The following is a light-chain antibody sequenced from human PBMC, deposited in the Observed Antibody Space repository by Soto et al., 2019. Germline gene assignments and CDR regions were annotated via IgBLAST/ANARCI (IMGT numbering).Light chain of an antibody. Sequence: DIQMTQSPSSLSASVGDRVTITCQASQDISNYLNWYQQKPGKAPKLLIYDASNLETGDPSRFSVSGSGTDFASTSSSLQPGDIATYYFQQYDNLPITFGQGTRLAIK. V-gene: IGKV1-33*01. CDR2: DAS. CDR1: QDISNY. CDR3: QQYDNLPIT. J-gene: IGKJ5*01.